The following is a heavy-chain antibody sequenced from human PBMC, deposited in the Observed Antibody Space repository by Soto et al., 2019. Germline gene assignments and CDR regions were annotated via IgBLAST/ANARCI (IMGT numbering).Heavy chain of an antibody. Sequence: PGGSLRLSCAASGFTFSSYSMNWVRQAPGKGLEWVSSISSSSSYIYYADSVKGRFTISRDNAKNSLYLQMNSLRAEDTAVYYCARDVIEHDYIWGSYRDSVNWFDPWGQGTLVTVSS. CDR1: GFTFSSYS. CDR2: ISSSSSYI. D-gene: IGHD3-16*02. V-gene: IGHV3-21*01. CDR3: ARDVIEHDYIWGSYRDSVNWFDP. J-gene: IGHJ5*02.